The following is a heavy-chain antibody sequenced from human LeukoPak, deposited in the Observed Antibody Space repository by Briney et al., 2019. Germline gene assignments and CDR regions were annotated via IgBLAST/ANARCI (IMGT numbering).Heavy chain of an antibody. V-gene: IGHV3-21*01. J-gene: IGHJ4*02. CDR3: ARGPAAGTFDY. CDR2: ISSSSSYI. D-gene: IGHD6-13*01. CDR1: GFTFSSYS. Sequence: GGSLRLSCAASGFTFSSYSMNWARQAPGKGLEWVSSISSSSSYIYYADSVKGRFTISRDNAKNSLYLQMNSLRAEDTAVYYCARGPAAGTFDYWGQGTLVTVSS.